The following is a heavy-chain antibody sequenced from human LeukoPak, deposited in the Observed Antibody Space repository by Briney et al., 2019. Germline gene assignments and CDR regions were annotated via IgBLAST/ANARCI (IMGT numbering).Heavy chain of an antibody. V-gene: IGHV4-34*01. CDR3: ARESCSGGSCYSGGFDY. Sequence: SETLSLTCAVYGGSFSGYYWSWIRQPPGKGLEWIGEINHSGSTNYNPSLKSRVTISVDTSKNQFSLKLSSVTAADTAVYYCARESCSGGSCYSGGFDYWGQGTLVTVSS. CDR2: INHSGST. CDR1: GGSFSGYY. J-gene: IGHJ4*02. D-gene: IGHD2-15*01.